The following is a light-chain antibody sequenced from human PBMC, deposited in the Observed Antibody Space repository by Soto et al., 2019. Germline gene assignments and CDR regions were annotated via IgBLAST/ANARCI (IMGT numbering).Light chain of an antibody. CDR2: DVT. CDR1: SSDVGGYNY. J-gene: IGLJ1*01. V-gene: IGLV2-8*01. CDR3: AAWDDSLSGYV. Sequence: QSALTQPPSASGSPGQSVTISCTGTSSDVGGYNYVSWHQQHPGKAPKLIIYDVTKRPSGVPDRFSGSKSGTSASLAISGLRSEDEADYYCAAWDDSLSGYVFGTGTKLTVL.